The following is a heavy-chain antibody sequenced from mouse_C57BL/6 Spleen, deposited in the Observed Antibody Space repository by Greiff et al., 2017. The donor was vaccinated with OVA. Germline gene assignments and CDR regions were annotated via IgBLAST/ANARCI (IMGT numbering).Heavy chain of an antibody. CDR2: ISDGGSYT. CDR1: GFTFSSYA. J-gene: IGHJ1*03. Sequence: DVQLQESGGGLVKPGGSLKLSCAASGFTFSSYAMSWVRQTPEKRLEWVATISDGGSYTYYPDNVKGRFTISRDNAKNNLYLQMSHLKSEDTAMYYCARDHYGSSYGGYFDVWGTGTTVTVSS. D-gene: IGHD1-1*01. CDR3: ARDHYGSSYGGYFDV. V-gene: IGHV5-4*01.